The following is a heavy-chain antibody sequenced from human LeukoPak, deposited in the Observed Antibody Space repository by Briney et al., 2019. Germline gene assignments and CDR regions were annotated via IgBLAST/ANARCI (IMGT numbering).Heavy chain of an antibody. V-gene: IGHV3-30-3*01. CDR2: ISYDGSNK. J-gene: IGHJ4*02. Sequence: GGSLRLACAASGFTFSSYAMHWVRQAPGKGLEWVAVISYDGSNKYYADSVKGRFTISRDNSKNTLYLQMNSLRTEDTAVYYCARGPLTGKWPDMGFDYWGQGTLVTVSS. CDR1: GFTFSSYA. CDR3: ARGPLTGKWPDMGFDY. D-gene: IGHD3-9*01.